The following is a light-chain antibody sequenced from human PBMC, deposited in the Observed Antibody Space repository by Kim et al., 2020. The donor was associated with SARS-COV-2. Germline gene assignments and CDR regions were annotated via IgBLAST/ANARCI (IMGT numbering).Light chain of an antibody. CDR3: QSYDSSLSGWV. J-gene: IGLJ3*02. V-gene: IGLV1-40*01. Sequence: QSVLTQPPSVSGAPGQRVTISCTGSSSNIGAGYDVHWYQQLPGTAPKLHIYGNSNRPSGVPDRFSGSKSGTSASLALTGLQAEDAADYYCQSYDSSLSGWVFGGGTQLTVL. CDR1: SSNIGAGYD. CDR2: GNS.